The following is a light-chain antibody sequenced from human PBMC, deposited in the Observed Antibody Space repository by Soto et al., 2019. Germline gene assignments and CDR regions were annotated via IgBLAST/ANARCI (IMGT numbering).Light chain of an antibody. CDR1: QSISSW. J-gene: IGKJ1*01. CDR3: QQSYSTLWT. Sequence: IQLTQSPCSLSASVVDRVTITCRASQSISSWLAWYQQKPGKAPKLLIYAASSLQSGVPSRFSGSGSGTAFTLTISSLQPEDFATYYCQQSYSTLWTFGQGTKVDIK. V-gene: IGKV1-39*01. CDR2: AAS.